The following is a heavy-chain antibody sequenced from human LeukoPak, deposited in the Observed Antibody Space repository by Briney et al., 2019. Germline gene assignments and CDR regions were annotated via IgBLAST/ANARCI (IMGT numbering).Heavy chain of an antibody. Sequence: GGSLRLSCVASGFTFSAYSMTWVRQAPGKGLDWASSISVSGGGTYYADCVRVRFTFSRDNSKNTLYLHMNSLRAEDTAVYYCVKDWRDESNCGGDCLQYWGQGTLVTVSS. CDR2: ISVSGGGT. CDR1: GFTFSAYS. CDR3: VKDWRDESNCGGDCLQY. J-gene: IGHJ4*02. V-gene: IGHV3-23*01. D-gene: IGHD2-21*02.